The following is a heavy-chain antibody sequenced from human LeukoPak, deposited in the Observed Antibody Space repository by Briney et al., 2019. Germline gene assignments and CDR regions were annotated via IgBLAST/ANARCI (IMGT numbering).Heavy chain of an antibody. Sequence: ASVKVSCKASGYTFISYGISWVRQAPGQGLECMGWISAYNGNTNYAQKLQGRVTMTTDTSTSTAYMELRSLRSDDTAVYYCARGGKLGYCSSTSCYRAFDIWGQGTMVTVSS. CDR2: ISAYNGNT. V-gene: IGHV1-18*01. J-gene: IGHJ3*02. CDR1: GYTFISYG. D-gene: IGHD2-2*02. CDR3: ARGGKLGYCSSTSCYRAFDI.